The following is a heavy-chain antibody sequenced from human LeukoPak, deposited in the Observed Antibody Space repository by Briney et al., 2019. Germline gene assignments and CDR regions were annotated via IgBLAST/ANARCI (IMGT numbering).Heavy chain of an antibody. D-gene: IGHD3-10*01. V-gene: IGHV3-48*01. J-gene: IGHJ3*02. CDR1: GFTFSSYS. CDR3: ARDPYYYDSGSFAAFDI. Sequence: GGSLRLSCAASGFTFSSYSMNWVRQAPGKGLEWVSYISSSSSTIYYADSVKGRFTISRDNAKNSLYLQMNSLRAEDTAVYYCARDPYYYDSGSFAAFDIWGQGTMVTVSS. CDR2: ISSSSSTI.